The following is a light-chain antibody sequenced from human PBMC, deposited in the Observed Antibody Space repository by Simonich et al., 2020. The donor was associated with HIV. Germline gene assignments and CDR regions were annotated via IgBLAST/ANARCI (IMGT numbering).Light chain of an antibody. CDR3: HQYNKWPPLT. CDR1: QSVSNN. J-gene: IGKJ4*01. Sequence: EIVMTQSPATLSVSPGERATLSCRATQSVSNNFAWYQQKPGQAPRLLIYGASPRATGIPARFTGSGSGTEFTLTISSMQSEDFAVYYCHQYNKWPPLTVGGGTKVEIK. V-gene: IGKV3-15*01. CDR2: GAS.